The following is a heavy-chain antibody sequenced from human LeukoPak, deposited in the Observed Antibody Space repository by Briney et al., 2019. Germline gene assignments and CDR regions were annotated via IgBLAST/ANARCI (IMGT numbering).Heavy chain of an antibody. D-gene: IGHD3-22*01. J-gene: IGHJ3*02. Sequence: KASETLSLTCTVSGGSISSSSYYWGWIRQPPGKGLEWIGGIYYSGSTYYNPSLKSRVTISVDTSKNQFFLKLSSVTAADTAVYYCARPYYYDSSGYWGSAFDIWGQGTMVTVSS. CDR1: GGSISSSSYY. V-gene: IGHV4-39*01. CDR3: ARPYYYDSSGYWGSAFDI. CDR2: IYYSGST.